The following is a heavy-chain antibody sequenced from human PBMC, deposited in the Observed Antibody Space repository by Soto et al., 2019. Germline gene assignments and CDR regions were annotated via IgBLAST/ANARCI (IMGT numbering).Heavy chain of an antibody. D-gene: IGHD3-22*01. CDR2: ISAYNGNT. CDR1: GYTFTSYG. V-gene: IGHV1-18*01. CDR3: ARDWNKRFYDSSGYYDY. J-gene: IGHJ4*02. Sequence: ASVKVSCKASGYTFTSYGISWMRQAPGQGLEWMGWISAYNGNTNYAQKFQGRVTMTTDTSTSTAYMELKSLRSDDTAVYYCARDWNKRFYDSSGYYDYWGQGTLVTSPQ.